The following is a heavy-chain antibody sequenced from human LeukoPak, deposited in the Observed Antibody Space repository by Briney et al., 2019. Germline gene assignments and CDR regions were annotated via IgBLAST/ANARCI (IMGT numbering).Heavy chain of an antibody. Sequence: GGSLRLSCAASGFTFSSYAMSWVRQAPGKGLEWVSSVSGSAINAYYADSVKGRFTTSRDNSKNMLYLQMNSLRAEDSAVYYCAKDSRIVITPYNWFDPWGQGTLVTVSS. CDR2: VSGSAINA. V-gene: IGHV3-23*01. J-gene: IGHJ5*02. D-gene: IGHD2/OR15-2a*01. CDR1: GFTFSSYA. CDR3: AKDSRIVITPYNWFDP.